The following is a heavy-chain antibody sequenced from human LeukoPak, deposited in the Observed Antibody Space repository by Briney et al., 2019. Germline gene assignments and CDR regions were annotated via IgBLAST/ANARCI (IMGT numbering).Heavy chain of an antibody. CDR1: GFTFSSYS. Sequence: GGSLRLSCAASGFTFSSYSMNWVRQAPGKGLEWVSYISSSSSTIYYADSVKGRFTISRDNAKNSLYLQMNSLRAEDTAVYYCARDLFIAVAGSFDYWGQGTLVTVSS. J-gene: IGHJ4*02. V-gene: IGHV3-48*04. CDR3: ARDLFIAVAGSFDY. CDR2: ISSSSSTI. D-gene: IGHD6-19*01.